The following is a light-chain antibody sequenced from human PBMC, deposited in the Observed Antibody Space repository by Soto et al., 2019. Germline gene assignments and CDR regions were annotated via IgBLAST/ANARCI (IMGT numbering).Light chain of an antibody. J-gene: IGKJ4*01. CDR3: QHRSIWPLT. Sequence: EIVLTQSPATLSLSPGERATLSCRASQTINSYFAWYQQKPGQAPRLLIYDASNRATVIPARFSGSGSGTDFTLTISSLEPEDFAVYYCQHRSIWPLTFGGGTKVEIK. CDR1: QTINSY. CDR2: DAS. V-gene: IGKV3-11*01.